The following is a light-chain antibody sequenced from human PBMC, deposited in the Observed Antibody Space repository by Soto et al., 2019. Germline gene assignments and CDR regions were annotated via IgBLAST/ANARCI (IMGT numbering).Light chain of an antibody. CDR3: SSYPSSSTPYNYV. J-gene: IGLJ1*01. CDR1: SSDVGGYNY. CDR2: DVS. V-gene: IGLV2-14*01. Sequence: QSVLTQPASVSGSPGQSITISCTGTSSDVGGYNYVSWYQQHPGKAPKLMIYDVSNRPSGVSNRFSGSKSGNTASLTISGLQAEDEADYYCSSYPSSSTPYNYVFGTGTKVTVL.